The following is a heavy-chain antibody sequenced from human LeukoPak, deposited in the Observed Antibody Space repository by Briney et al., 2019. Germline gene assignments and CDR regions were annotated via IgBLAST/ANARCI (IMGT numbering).Heavy chain of an antibody. J-gene: IGHJ4*02. D-gene: IGHD3-10*01. CDR3: ASPTMVRGVIMVRDY. CDR1: GGSISSSSYY. CDR2: IYYSGST. Sequence: PSETLSLTCTVPGGSISSSSYYWGWIRQPPGKGLEWIGCIYYSGSTYYNPSLKSRVTISVDTSKNQFSLKLSSVTAADTAVYYCASPTMVRGVIMVRDYWGQGTLVTVSS. V-gene: IGHV4-39*07.